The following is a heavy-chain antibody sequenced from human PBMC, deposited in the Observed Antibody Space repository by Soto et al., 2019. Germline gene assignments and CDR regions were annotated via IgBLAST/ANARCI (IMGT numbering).Heavy chain of an antibody. Sequence: QVQLQQWGAGLLKPSETLSLTCAVSGGSFTGYYWSWVRQPPGKGLEWTGEINHRGSTNYNPSLRSRVTISVDTSKNQFSLKLNSVTAADTAVYYCATSYFDFWSGYYRGYYFDYWGQGTLVTVFS. CDR2: INHRGST. CDR1: GGSFTGYY. V-gene: IGHV4-34*01. J-gene: IGHJ4*02. CDR3: ATSYFDFWSGYYRGYYFDY. D-gene: IGHD3-3*01.